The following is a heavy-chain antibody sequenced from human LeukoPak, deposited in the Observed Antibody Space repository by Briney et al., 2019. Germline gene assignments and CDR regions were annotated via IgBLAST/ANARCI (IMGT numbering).Heavy chain of an antibody. CDR2: IYPDDSDT. J-gene: IGHJ6*03. Sequence: GESLKISCKGSGYSFASSWIGWVRQMPGKGLEWMGIIYPDDSDTRYRPSFEGQITISVDKSISTAYLQWSSLKASDTAVYYCARHGHCTNGVCYSNYYYHMDVWGKGTTVTVSS. V-gene: IGHV5-51*01. D-gene: IGHD2-8*01. CDR1: GYSFASSW. CDR3: ARHGHCTNGVCYSNYYYHMDV.